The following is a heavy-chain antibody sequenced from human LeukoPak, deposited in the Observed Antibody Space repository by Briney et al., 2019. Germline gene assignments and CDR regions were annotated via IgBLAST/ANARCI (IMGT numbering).Heavy chain of an antibody. CDR1: GFTFSSYS. V-gene: IGHV3-21*01. D-gene: IGHD6-13*01. J-gene: IGHJ4*02. Sequence: GGSLRLSCAASGFTFSSYSMNWVRQAPGKGLEWVSSISSSSSYIYYADSVKGRFTISRDNAKNSLYLQTNSLRAEDTAVYHCARESSSWRYFDYWGQGTLVTVSS. CDR3: ARESSSWRYFDY. CDR2: ISSSSSYI.